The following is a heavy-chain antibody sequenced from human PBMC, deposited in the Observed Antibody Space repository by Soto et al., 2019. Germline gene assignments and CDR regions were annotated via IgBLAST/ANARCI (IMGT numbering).Heavy chain of an antibody. J-gene: IGHJ3*01. CDR3: ARDIGYYYASSGSIAFDF. CDR1: GGSTSSSSYY. D-gene: IGHD3-22*01. V-gene: IGHV4-61*01. Sequence: SETLSLTCTVSGGSTSSSSYYWSWIRQPPGRGLEWIGYILYNGDTKYNPSLKSRVTISVDTSKNQFSLKLTSVTAADTAIYYCARDIGYYYASSGSIAFDFWGQGTMVTVSS. CDR2: ILYNGDT.